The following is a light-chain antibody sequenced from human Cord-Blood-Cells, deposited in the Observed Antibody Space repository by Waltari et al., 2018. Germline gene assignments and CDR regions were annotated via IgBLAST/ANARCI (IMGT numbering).Light chain of an antibody. Sequence: QSALTQPAYVSGSPGQSITILCTGTSSAVGGSNYVSWYQQHPGKAPKLMIYDVSNRPSGVSNRFSGSKSGNTASLTISGLQAEDEADYYCGSYTSSSTLVFGGGTKLTVL. CDR2: DVS. J-gene: IGLJ2*01. CDR1: SSAVGGSNY. V-gene: IGLV2-14*01. CDR3: GSYTSSSTLV.